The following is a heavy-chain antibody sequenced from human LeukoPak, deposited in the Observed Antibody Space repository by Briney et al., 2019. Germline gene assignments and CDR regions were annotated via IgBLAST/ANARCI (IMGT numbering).Heavy chain of an antibody. CDR1: GFTFSSYA. Sequence: GTSLRLSCAASGFTFSSYAIHWVRQASGKGLEWVSGISWNSGSIGYADSVKGRFTISRDNAKNSLYLQMNSLRAEDTALYYCAKDGLGVPFDYWGQGTLVTVSS. V-gene: IGHV3-9*01. D-gene: IGHD3-16*01. CDR2: ISWNSGSI. CDR3: AKDGLGVPFDY. J-gene: IGHJ4*02.